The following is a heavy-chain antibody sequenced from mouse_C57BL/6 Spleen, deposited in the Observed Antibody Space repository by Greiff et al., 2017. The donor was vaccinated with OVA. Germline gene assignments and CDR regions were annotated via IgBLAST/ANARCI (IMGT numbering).Heavy chain of an antibody. V-gene: IGHV1-54*01. CDR3: ARCDYGYYYARDY. CDR1: GYAFTNYL. Sequence: QVQLQQSGAELVRPGTSVKVSCKASGYAFTNYLIEWVKQRPGQGLEWIGVINPGSGGTNYNEKFKGKATLTADKSSSTAYMQLSSLTSEDSAVYFCARCDYGYYYARDYWGQGTSVTVSS. D-gene: IGHD2-4*01. CDR2: INPGSGGT. J-gene: IGHJ4*01.